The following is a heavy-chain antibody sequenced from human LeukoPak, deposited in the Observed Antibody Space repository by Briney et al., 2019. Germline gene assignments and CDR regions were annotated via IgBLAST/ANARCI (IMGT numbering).Heavy chain of an antibody. Sequence: GGSLRLSCAASGFTFSSYSMNWVRQAPGKGLEWVSSISSSSSYIYYADSVKGRFTISRDNAKNSLYLQMNSLRAEDTAVYYCARDLGSGGYLQHWGQGTLVTVSS. CDR2: ISSSSSYI. V-gene: IGHV3-21*01. CDR1: GFTFSSYS. J-gene: IGHJ1*01. D-gene: IGHD6-25*01. CDR3: ARDLGSGGYLQH.